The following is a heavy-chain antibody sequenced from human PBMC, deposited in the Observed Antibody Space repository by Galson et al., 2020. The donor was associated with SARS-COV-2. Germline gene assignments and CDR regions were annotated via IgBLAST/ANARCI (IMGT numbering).Heavy chain of an antibody. CDR3: ATNAGGSDLAALDI. D-gene: IGHD1-26*01. CDR2: ISHSGRT. CDR1: GGSISTYY. J-gene: IGHJ3*02. V-gene: IGHV4-59*01. Sequence: SETLSLTCTVSGGSISTYYWNWIRQPPGKGLEWVGHISHSGRTRYNPSLESRVTLSLDTSKNQFSLKLTSVTAADTAIYYCATNAGGSDLAALDIWGQGTRVAGSS.